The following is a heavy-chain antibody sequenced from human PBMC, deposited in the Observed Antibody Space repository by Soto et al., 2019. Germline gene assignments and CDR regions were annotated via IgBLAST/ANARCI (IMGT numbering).Heavy chain of an antibody. Sequence: SETLSLTCTVSGLSINSSGYYWCWIRQPPGKGLEWIGSMFYGVSTYYNPSLKSRVTVSVDTSKNQFSLNLRSVTAADTAVYYCARLPSRHLVDYWGQGTLVTVSS. CDR1: GLSINSSGYY. D-gene: IGHD3-3*02. J-gene: IGHJ4*02. CDR2: MFYGVST. V-gene: IGHV4-39*01. CDR3: ARLPSRHLVDY.